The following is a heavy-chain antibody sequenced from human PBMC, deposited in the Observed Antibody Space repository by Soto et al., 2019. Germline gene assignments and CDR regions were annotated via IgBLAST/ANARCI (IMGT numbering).Heavy chain of an antibody. J-gene: IGHJ4*01. CDR3: TTDSDSTIIRVRFDY. CDR2: IKSKTEGGTT. Sequence: EVQLVESGGGLVKPGGSLRLSCAASGFTFSNAWINWVRQAPGKGLEWVVGIKSKTEGGTTDYANPAKGRFAISRDDSNNMGYRQMNSLKIEDTAVYYCTTDSDSTIIRVRFDYWGHGTLVTVSS. V-gene: IGHV3-15*07. D-gene: IGHD3-22*01. CDR1: GFTFSNAW.